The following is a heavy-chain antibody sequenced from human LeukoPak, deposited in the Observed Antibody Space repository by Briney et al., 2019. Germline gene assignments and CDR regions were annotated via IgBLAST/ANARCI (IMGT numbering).Heavy chain of an antibody. CDR1: GGSFSGYY. CDR3: ARGLQYQLLSSNAFDI. Sequence: RPSETLSLTCAVYGGSFSGYYWSWIRQPPGKGLEWIGEINHSGSTNYNPSLKSRVTISVDTSKNQFSLKLSSVTAADTAVYYCARGLQYQLLSSNAFDIWGQGTMVTVSS. V-gene: IGHV4-34*01. CDR2: INHSGST. D-gene: IGHD2-2*01. J-gene: IGHJ3*02.